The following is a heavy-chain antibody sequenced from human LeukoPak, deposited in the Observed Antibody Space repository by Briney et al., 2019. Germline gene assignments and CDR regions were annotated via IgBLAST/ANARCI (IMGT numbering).Heavy chain of an antibody. V-gene: IGHV4-30-4*08. D-gene: IGHD6-6*01. CDR1: GGSISSGDYY. Sequence: SQTLSLTCTVSGGSISSGDYYRNWIRQPPGKGLEWIGYIYNSGSTYYNPSLKSRVTISVDTSKNQFSLKLSSVTAADTAVYYCARDGGASSRNFDYWGQGTRVTVSS. CDR3: ARDGGASSRNFDY. CDR2: IYNSGST. J-gene: IGHJ4*02.